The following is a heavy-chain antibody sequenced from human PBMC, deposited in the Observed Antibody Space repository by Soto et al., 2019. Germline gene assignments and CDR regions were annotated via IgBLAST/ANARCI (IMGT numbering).Heavy chain of an antibody. Sequence: QVQLQESGPGLVKPSQTLSLTCTVSGGSISSGGYYWSWIRQHPGKGLEWIGYIYYSGSTYYNPSIKSRVTISVDTSKHQFSLKLSSVTAADTAVYYCARVCGGDCNYGMVVWGQGTTVTVSS. J-gene: IGHJ6*02. CDR1: GGSISSGGYY. CDR2: IYYSGST. CDR3: ARVCGGDCNYGMVV. V-gene: IGHV4-31*03. D-gene: IGHD2-21*02.